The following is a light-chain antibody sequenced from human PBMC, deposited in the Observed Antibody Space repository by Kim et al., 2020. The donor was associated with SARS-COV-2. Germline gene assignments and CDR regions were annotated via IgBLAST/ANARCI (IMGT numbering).Light chain of an antibody. CDR2: QDD. Sequence: SYELTQPPSVSVSTGQTASITCSGDDLGDKYTCWYQQKPGQSPLLVIYQDDRRPSGIPDRFSGSNSGNTATLTISGTQAMDEADYYCQTWDGITAVFGGGTQLTVL. J-gene: IGLJ3*02. CDR3: QTWDGITAV. CDR1: DLGDKY. V-gene: IGLV3-1*01.